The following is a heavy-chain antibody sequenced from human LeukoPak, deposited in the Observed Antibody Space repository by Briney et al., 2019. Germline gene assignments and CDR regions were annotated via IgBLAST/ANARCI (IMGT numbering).Heavy chain of an antibody. J-gene: IGHJ2*01. CDR3: ARVHWYFDF. V-gene: IGHV3-7*04. CDR1: GFTFSTYW. Sequence: GGSLRLSCAASGFTFSTYWMTWVRQAPGKGLEWVANIKHDGSEQYYVDSVKGRFTISRDNAKNSLYLQMNSLRVEDTAVYYCARVHWYFDFWGRGTLVTVSS. CDR2: IKHDGSEQ.